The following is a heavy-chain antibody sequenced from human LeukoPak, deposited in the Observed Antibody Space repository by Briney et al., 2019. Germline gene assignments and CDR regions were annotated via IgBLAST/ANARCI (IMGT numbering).Heavy chain of an antibody. J-gene: IGHJ4*02. Sequence: ASVKDSCKTSGYTFTNLDINWLRQAPGQGLEWMGWMSPNSGDTGYAQKFQGRVSMTRDTSISTAYMELSSLRSEDTAVYYCARDTHDGNWGQGTLVTVSS. D-gene: IGHD1-1*01. V-gene: IGHV1-8*01. CDR2: MSPNSGDT. CDR1: GYTFTNLD. CDR3: ARDTHDGN.